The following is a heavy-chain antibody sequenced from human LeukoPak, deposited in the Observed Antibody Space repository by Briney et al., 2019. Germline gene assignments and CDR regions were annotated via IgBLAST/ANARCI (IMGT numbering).Heavy chain of an antibody. V-gene: IGHV4-59*01. CDR1: GGSIRSYY. Sequence: SETLSLTCTVSGGSIRSYYWSWIRQPPGKGLEWIGYIYYSGSAIYNPSLNSRVTISIDTSKNQFSLKLGSVTAADTAVYYCATSSSTWYSGWFDPWGQGTLVTVSS. D-gene: IGHD6-13*01. CDR3: ATSSSTWYSGWFDP. CDR2: IYYSGSA. J-gene: IGHJ5*02.